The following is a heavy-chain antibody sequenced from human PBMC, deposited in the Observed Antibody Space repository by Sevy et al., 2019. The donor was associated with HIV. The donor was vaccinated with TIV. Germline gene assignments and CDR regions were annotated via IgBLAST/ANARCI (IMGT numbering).Heavy chain of an antibody. CDR3: ARVVEPAGIDPYYYGVDV. J-gene: IGHJ6*02. CDR1: GYTFTDYY. D-gene: IGHD2-2*02. V-gene: IGHV1-2*02. CDR2: INPKSGGT. Sequence: ASVKVSCKASGYTFTDYYIHWVRQAPGQGLEWMGWINPKSGGTNYAQKFHGRVTMTRDTSISTAYMGLRRLRSDDTAVYYCARVVEPAGIDPYYYGVDVWGPGATVTVSS.